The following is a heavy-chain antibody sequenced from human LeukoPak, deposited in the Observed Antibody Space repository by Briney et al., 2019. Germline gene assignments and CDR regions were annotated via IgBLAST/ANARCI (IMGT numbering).Heavy chain of an antibody. J-gene: IGHJ4*02. CDR3: ARRDCSSTSCYEGGAYFDY. V-gene: IGHV4-39*01. D-gene: IGHD2-2*01. CDR1: GGAISSSSYY. CDR2: IYYSGST. Sequence: SETLSLTCTVSGGAISSSSYYWGWIRQPPGKGREWIGRIYYSGSTYYNPSLKSRVTISVDTSKNQFSLKLSSVTAADTAVYYCARRDCSSTSCYEGGAYFDYWGQGTLVTVSS.